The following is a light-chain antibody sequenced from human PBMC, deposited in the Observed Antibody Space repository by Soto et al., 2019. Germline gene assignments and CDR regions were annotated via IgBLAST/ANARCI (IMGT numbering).Light chain of an antibody. CDR2: GAS. CDR1: QSVSSSY. V-gene: IGKV3-20*01. Sequence: ESVLTQSPGTLSLSPGERATLSCRASQSVSSSYLAWYQQKPGQAPRLLIYGASSRATGIPDSFRGSGSVTAFNPTISELEPEDYAVYYCGQYGSSPPVTFGGGTEVEFK. J-gene: IGKJ4*01. CDR3: GQYGSSPPVT.